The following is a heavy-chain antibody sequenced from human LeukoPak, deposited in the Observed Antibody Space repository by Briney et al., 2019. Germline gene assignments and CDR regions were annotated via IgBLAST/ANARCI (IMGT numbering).Heavy chain of an antibody. V-gene: IGHV4-61*02. CDR1: GGSISSGSYS. J-gene: IGHJ5*02. D-gene: IGHD3-10*01. CDR3: AQGSHLLWFEDGKNWFDP. Sequence: SETLSPTCTVSGGSISSGSYSWNWIRQPAGKGLEWIGRMYSSGTTNYNPSLKSRVTISVDTSKNQFSLKLSSVTAADTAVYYCAQGSHLLWFEDGKNWFDPWGQGTLVTVSS. CDR2: MYSSGTT.